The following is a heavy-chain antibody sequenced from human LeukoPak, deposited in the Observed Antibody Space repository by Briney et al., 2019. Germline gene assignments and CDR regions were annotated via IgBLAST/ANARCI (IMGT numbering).Heavy chain of an antibody. V-gene: IGHV3-23*01. D-gene: IGHD3-10*01. CDR2: VDGSGGYT. CDR1: GFTFSSYA. Sequence: PGGSLRLSCAASGFTFSSYALSWVRQAPGKGLEWVSAVDGSGGYTYYADSVKGRFTVSRDNSKNTLYLQMNSLRAEDTAIYYCAKESGPRGVQSAAPYWGQGTRSPSPQ. CDR3: AKESGPRGVQSAAPY. J-gene: IGHJ4*02.